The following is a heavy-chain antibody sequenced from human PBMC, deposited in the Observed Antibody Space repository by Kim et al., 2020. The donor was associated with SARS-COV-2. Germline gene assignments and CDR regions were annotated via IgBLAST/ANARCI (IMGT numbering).Heavy chain of an antibody. V-gene: IGHV4-34*01. Sequence: SETLSLTCAVYGGSFSGYYWSWIRQPPGKGLEWIGEINHSGSTNYNPSLKSRVTISVDTSKNQFSLKLSSVTAADTAVYYCAREVVVRGVIIYYFDYWG. CDR2: INHSGST. D-gene: IGHD3-10*01. CDR3: AREVVVRGVIIYYFDY. J-gene: IGHJ4*01. CDR1: GGSFSGYY.